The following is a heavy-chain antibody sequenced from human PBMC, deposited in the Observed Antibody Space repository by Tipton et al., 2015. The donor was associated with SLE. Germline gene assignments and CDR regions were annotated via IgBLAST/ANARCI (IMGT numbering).Heavy chain of an antibody. V-gene: IGHV3-30*18. CDR2: ISYDGSNK. CDR3: AKDDNLSGALDF. J-gene: IGHJ3*01. D-gene: IGHD5-24*01. Sequence: SLRLSCAASGFTFSSYGMHWVRQAPGKGLEWVAVISYDGSNKYYADSVKGRFTISRDNSKNTVYLQMNSLRPEDTALYYCAKDDNLSGALDFWGQGTLITVSS. CDR1: GFTFSSYG.